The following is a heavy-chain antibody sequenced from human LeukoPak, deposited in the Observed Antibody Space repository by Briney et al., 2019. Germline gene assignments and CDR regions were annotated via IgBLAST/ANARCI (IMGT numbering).Heavy chain of an antibody. CDR3: ARSPKFIVVVPAAIHNYFDY. J-gene: IGHJ4*02. Sequence: SVTVSCKASGYTFTSYGISWVRQAPGQGLEWMGGIIPIFGTANYAQKFQGRVTITADESTSTAYMELSSLRSEDTAVYYCARSPKFIVVVPAAIHNYFDYWGQGTLVTVSS. CDR1: GYTFTSYG. D-gene: IGHD2-2*01. CDR2: IIPIFGTA. V-gene: IGHV1-69*13.